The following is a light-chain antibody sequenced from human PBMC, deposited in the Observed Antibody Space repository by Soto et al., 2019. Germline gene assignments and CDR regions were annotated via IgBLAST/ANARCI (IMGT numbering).Light chain of an antibody. V-gene: IGKV3-11*01. Sequence: MRTLSPCTLSLSPGKRAAVSCRASQSASPSLACYQQQPGQAPRLLIYGASTRATGIPARFSGTGSGTAFTLISSSPQPEALAVYYCKQRINSPPITYGPGTRLEIK. CDR2: GAS. J-gene: IGKJ5*01. CDR3: KQRINSPPIT. CDR1: QSASPS.